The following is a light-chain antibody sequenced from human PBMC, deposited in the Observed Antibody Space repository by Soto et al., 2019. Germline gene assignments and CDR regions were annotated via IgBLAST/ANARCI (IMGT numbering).Light chain of an antibody. CDR3: SSYTSDSGV. CDR1: SSDVGGYDF. V-gene: IGLV2-14*01. CDR2: EVR. Sequence: QSVLTQPASVSGSPGQSITISCTGTSSDVGGYDFVSWYQHHPGKAPKLIIYEVRTRPSGVSDRFSGSKSGNTASLTISGLQAEGEGDYYCSSYTSDSGVFGNGTKVTV. J-gene: IGLJ1*01.